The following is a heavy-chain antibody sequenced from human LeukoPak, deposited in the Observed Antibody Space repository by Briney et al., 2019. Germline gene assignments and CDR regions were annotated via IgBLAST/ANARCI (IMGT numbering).Heavy chain of an antibody. CDR3: ARADSGGPLSGFDP. V-gene: IGHV1-69*13. D-gene: IGHD1-26*01. CDR1: GGTFSSYA. Sequence: GASVKVSCKASGGTFSSYAISWVRQAPGQGLEWMGGITPIFGTANYAQKFQGRVTITADESTSTAYMELSSLRSEDTAVYYCARADSGGPLSGFDPWGQGTLVTVSS. CDR2: ITPIFGTA. J-gene: IGHJ5*02.